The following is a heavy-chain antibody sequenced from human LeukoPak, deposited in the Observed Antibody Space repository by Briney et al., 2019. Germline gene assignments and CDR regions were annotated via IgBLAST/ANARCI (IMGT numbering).Heavy chain of an antibody. Sequence: SETLSPTCAVYGGSFSGYYWSWIRQPSGKGLEWIGEINHSGSTNYNPSLKSRVTISVDTSKNQFSLKLSSVTAADTAVYYCARVPIRRITMIVGYMDVWGKGTTVTVSS. CDR3: ARVPIRRITMIVGYMDV. CDR2: INHSGST. CDR1: GGSFSGYY. J-gene: IGHJ6*03. V-gene: IGHV4-34*01. D-gene: IGHD3-22*01.